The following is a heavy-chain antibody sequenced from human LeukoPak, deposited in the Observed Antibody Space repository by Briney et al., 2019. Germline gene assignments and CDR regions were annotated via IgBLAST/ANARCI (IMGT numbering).Heavy chain of an antibody. Sequence: ASVKVSCKASGYTFTSYSISWVRQAPGQGLEWMGWISAYNGNTNYAQKLQGRVTMTTDTSTSTAYMELRSLRSDDTAVYYCARNSHGYSSGWLQFNFDYWGQGTLVTVSS. D-gene: IGHD6-19*01. J-gene: IGHJ4*02. CDR2: ISAYNGNT. V-gene: IGHV1-18*01. CDR3: ARNSHGYSSGWLQFNFDY. CDR1: GYTFTSYS.